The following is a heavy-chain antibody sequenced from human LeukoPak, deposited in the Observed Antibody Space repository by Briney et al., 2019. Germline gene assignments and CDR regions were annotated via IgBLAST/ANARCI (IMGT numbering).Heavy chain of an antibody. CDR3: AKTSTITNFPWENWFDS. J-gene: IGHJ5*01. Sequence: GGSLRLSCATSGFPFSSYAMSWVRQAPGKGLEWVSAIAGSSVSACRSSTYYADSVTGRFTISRDNSKNTLSLQMTSLRADDTAVYYCAKTSTITNFPWENWFDSWGQGTLVTVSS. V-gene: IGHV3-23*01. CDR1: GFPFSSYA. CDR2: IAGSSVSACRSST. D-gene: IGHD3-3*01.